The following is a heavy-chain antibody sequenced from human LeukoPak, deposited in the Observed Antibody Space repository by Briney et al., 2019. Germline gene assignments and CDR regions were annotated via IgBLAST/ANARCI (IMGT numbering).Heavy chain of an antibody. D-gene: IGHD5-12*01. J-gene: IGHJ4*02. Sequence: GGSLRLSCAASGFTFSSYWMSWVRQAPGKGLEWVSVIYGGGNIYYADSVKGRFTISRDNSKNTLYLQMNSLRAEDTAVYYCARGAGYDYPYYFDYWGQGTLVTVSS. V-gene: IGHV3-53*01. CDR2: IYGGGNI. CDR3: ARGAGYDYPYYFDY. CDR1: GFTFSSYW.